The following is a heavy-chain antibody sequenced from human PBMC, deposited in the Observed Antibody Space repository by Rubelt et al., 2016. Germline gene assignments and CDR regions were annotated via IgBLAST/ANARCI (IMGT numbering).Heavy chain of an antibody. Sequence: VQLVESGGGVVQPGRSLRLSCAASGFTFSSYSMNWVRQAPGKGLEWVSYISSGSSIIYFADSVKGRFTISRDNAKNSLYLQMNSLRAEDTAVYYCATDDAFDIWGQGTMVTVSS. CDR3: ATDDAFDI. V-gene: IGHV3-48*01. CDR1: GFTFSSYS. J-gene: IGHJ3*02. CDR2: ISSGSSII.